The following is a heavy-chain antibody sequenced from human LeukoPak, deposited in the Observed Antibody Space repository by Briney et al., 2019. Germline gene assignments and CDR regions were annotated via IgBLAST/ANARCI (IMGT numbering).Heavy chain of an antibody. V-gene: IGHV4-4*02. CDR3: ERLWGYDGYAPYGMDV. CDR2: IYHSGNT. Sequence: SETLSLTCAVSGGSFSSSNWWSWVREPPGKGPESIGEIYHSGNTNYNPSLKSRVTISVDKSKNQFSLKLSSVTAADTAVYYCERLWGYDGYAPYGMDVWGQGTTVTVSS. D-gene: IGHD5-12*01. CDR1: GGSFSSSNW. J-gene: IGHJ6*02.